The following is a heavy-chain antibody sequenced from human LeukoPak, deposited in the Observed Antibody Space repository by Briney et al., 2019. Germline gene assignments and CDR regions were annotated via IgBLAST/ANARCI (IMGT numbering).Heavy chain of an antibody. CDR2: IYPSGRS. J-gene: IGHJ4*02. D-gene: IGHD3-10*01. CDR3: ASFYYGSGLAVDY. V-gene: IGHV4-4*09. CDR1: GGSISTDY. Sequence: SETLSLTCTVSGGSISTDYWNWIRQPPGKGLEWIGYIYPSGRSNYSPSLKSRVTISADTSKRQFSLKLTSVTAADTALYYCASFYYGSGLAVDYWGQGILVTVSS.